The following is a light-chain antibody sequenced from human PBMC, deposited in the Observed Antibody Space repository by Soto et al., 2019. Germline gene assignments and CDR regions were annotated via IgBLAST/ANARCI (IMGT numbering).Light chain of an antibody. Sequence: QSALTQPASVSGSPGQSITISCTGTSSDVGGYNYVSWYQQHPGKAPKLMIYEVSNRPLGVSYRFSGSKSGNTASLTISGLQAEDEADYYCSSHTSSNTRVFGTGTKLTVL. CDR3: SSHTSSNTRV. J-gene: IGLJ1*01. CDR2: EVS. V-gene: IGLV2-14*01. CDR1: SSDVGGYNY.